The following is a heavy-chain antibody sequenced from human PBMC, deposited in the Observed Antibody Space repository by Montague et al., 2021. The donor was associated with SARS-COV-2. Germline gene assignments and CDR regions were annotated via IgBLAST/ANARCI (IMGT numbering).Heavy chain of an antibody. CDR3: ARGRYGGAAY. V-gene: IGHV4-34*01. CDR2: INPSGGT. J-gene: IGHJ4*02. CDR1: GGSFSGYY. Sequence: SETLSLTCAVYGGSFSGYYWSWIRQPPGKGLEWIGEINPSGGTNCNPSLESRVTISADTSKKQFSLKFGSVSAADTAVYYCARGRYGGAAYWGQGTLVTVTS. D-gene: IGHD1-26*01.